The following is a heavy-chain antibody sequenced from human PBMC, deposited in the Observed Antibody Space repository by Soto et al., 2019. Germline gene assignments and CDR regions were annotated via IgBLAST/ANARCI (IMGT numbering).Heavy chain of an antibody. D-gene: IGHD6-19*01. CDR1: GFTFSSYA. CDR3: AKDRRGSSGPGAFDI. CDR2: ISGSGGST. J-gene: IGHJ3*02. V-gene: IGHV3-23*01. Sequence: GGSLRLSCAASGFTFSSYAMSWVRQAPGKGLEWVSAISGSGGSTYYADSVKGRFTISRDNSKNTLYLQMNSQRAEDTAGSYYAKDRRGSSGPGAFDIWGQGTMVSAS.